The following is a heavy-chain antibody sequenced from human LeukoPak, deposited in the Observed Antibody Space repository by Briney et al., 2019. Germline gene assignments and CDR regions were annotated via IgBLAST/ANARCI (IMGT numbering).Heavy chain of an antibody. J-gene: IGHJ4*02. V-gene: IGHV4-34*01. CDR3: ARRDHSGYYYF. Sequence: PSETLSLTCAVYGGSFSGYYWSWIRQPPGKGLEWIGEINHSGSTNYNPSLKSRVTISVDTSKNQFSLKLSSVTAADTAVYYCARRDHSGYYYFWGQGTLVTVSS. CDR2: INHSGST. D-gene: IGHD3-22*01. CDR1: GGSFSGYY.